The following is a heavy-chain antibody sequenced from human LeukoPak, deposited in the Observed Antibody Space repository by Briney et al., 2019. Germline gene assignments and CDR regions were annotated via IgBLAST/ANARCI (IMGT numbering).Heavy chain of an antibody. CDR3: ARGGSGYSYGKIDS. V-gene: IGHV3-30*04. CDR1: GFTFSLYT. CDR2: ISYDGSDK. J-gene: IGHJ4*02. Sequence: GGSLRLSCAASGFTFSLYTMHWVRQAPGKGLEWVAVISYDGSDKYYADSVKGRFTISRDNAKNSLYLQMNSLRDEDTAVYYCARGGSGYSYGKIDSWGQGILVTVSS. D-gene: IGHD5-18*01.